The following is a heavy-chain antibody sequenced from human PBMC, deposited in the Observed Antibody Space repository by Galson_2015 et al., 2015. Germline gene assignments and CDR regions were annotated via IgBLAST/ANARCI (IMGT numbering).Heavy chain of an antibody. J-gene: IGHJ6*02. CDR1: GFTFSRYS. V-gene: IGHV3-48*02. Sequence: SLRLSCAASGFTFSRYSMNWVRQAPGKGLEWVSYISTGSGSIYYADSVKGRFTISRDNAKDSLYLQMNSLRDEDTAVYYCARESRPPDEYYFYYGMDVWGQGATVTVSS. CDR2: ISTGSGSI. CDR3: ARESRPPDEYYFYYGMDV.